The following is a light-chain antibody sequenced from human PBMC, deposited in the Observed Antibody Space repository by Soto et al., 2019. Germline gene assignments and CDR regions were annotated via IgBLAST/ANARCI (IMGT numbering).Light chain of an antibody. CDR2: GAS. CDR1: QSVSKY. Sequence: EIVLTQSPGTLALSPGEGATLSCRASQSVSKYLAWYQQKPGQAPRLLIYGASSRATGIPDRFSGSGSGTDFTLTNSRLEPEDFAVYYCQQYGGSPQTFGQRTQVEIK. V-gene: IGKV3-20*01. CDR3: QQYGGSPQT. J-gene: IGKJ1*01.